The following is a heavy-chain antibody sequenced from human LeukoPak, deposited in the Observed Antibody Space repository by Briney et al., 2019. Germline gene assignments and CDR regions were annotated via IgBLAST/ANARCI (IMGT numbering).Heavy chain of an antibody. CDR2: ISSSGSTI. D-gene: IGHD3-22*01. J-gene: IGHJ4*02. Sequence: PGGSLRLSCAASGFTFSDYYMSWIRQAPGKGLEWVSYISSSGSTIYYADSVKGRFTISRDNAKNSLYLQMNSLRAEDTAVYYCARLFQRNELNYYDSSGYSLGYWGQGTLVTVSS. V-gene: IGHV3-11*01. CDR3: ARLFQRNELNYYDSSGYSLGY. CDR1: GFTFSDYY.